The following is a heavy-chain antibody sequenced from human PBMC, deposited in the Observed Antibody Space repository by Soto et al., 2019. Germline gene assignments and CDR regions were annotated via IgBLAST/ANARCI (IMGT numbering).Heavy chain of an antibody. D-gene: IGHD3-9*01. Sequence: SETLSLTCSVSGDSINSDKYYWGWIRQPPGKGLEWIGSIYYRGNTYYNPSLQTRVTISLDKSKSQFSLKLNSVTAADSAVYFCARLEGLATISYDLDFWGQGALVTVSS. J-gene: IGHJ4*02. CDR3: ARLEGLATISYDLDF. CDR1: GDSINSDKYY. CDR2: IYYRGNT. V-gene: IGHV4-39*01.